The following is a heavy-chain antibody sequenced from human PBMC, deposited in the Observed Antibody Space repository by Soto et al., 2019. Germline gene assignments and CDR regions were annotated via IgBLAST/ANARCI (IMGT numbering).Heavy chain of an antibody. CDR3: ARITVMPYCSSTSCYTDWFDP. Sequence: PSETLSLTCTVSGGYISSSSYYWGWIRQPPGKGLEWIGSIYYSGSTYYNPSLKSRVTISVDTSKNQFSLKLSSVTAADTAVYYCARITVMPYCSSTSCYTDWFDPWGQGTLVTVSS. CDR2: IYYSGST. D-gene: IGHD2-2*02. CDR1: GGYISSSSYY. J-gene: IGHJ5*02. V-gene: IGHV4-39*01.